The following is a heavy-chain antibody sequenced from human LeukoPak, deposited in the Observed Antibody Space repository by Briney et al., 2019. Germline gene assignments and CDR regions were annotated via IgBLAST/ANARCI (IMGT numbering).Heavy chain of an antibody. V-gene: IGHV3-21*01. CDR3: ARVGRIVVVPAAIYYYYMDV. D-gene: IGHD2-2*01. CDR1: GFTFSSYS. J-gene: IGHJ6*03. CDR2: ISSSSSYI. Sequence: GGSLRLSCAASGFTFSSYSMNWVRQAPGKGLEWVSSISSSSSYIYYADSVKGRFTISRDNAKNSLYLQMNSLRAEDTAVYYCARVGRIVVVPAAIYYYYMDVWGKGTTVTVSS.